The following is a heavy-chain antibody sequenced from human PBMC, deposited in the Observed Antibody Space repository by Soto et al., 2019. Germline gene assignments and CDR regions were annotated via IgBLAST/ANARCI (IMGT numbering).Heavy chain of an antibody. Sequence: SETLSLTCTVSGGSISTYYWSWIRQSPGKGLEWIGYVYYSGNTNYNPSLKGRVTISLDASTNQFSLKLTSVTAADTAVYYCASQCSGYAFHWRAGTLVTICS. CDR2: VYYSGNT. J-gene: IGHJ4*02. D-gene: IGHD6-25*01. CDR1: GGSISTYY. V-gene: IGHV4-59*01. CDR3: ASQCSGYAFH.